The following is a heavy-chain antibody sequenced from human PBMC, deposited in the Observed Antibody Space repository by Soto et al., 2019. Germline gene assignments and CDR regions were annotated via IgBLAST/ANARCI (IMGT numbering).Heavy chain of an antibody. CDR3: ASHVVVPAAIAY. CDR2: ISSSSSYI. V-gene: IGHV3-21*01. CDR1: GFTFSSYS. Sequence: EVQLVESGGGRVKPGGSLRLSCAASGFTFSSYSMNWVRQAPGKGLECVSSISSSSSYIYYADSVKGRFTISRDNAKNSLYLQMNSLRAEDTAVYYCASHVVVPAAIAYWGQGTLVTVSS. D-gene: IGHD2-2*01. J-gene: IGHJ4*02.